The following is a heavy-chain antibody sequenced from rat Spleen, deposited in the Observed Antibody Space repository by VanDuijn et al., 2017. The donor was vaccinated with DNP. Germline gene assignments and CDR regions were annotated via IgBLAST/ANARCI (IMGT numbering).Heavy chain of an antibody. D-gene: IGHD1-4*01. J-gene: IGHJ2*01. CDR2: LSYDGSST. V-gene: IGHV5-7*01. CDR1: GFTFSDHN. CDR3: AGRPPPTRGPFDY. Sequence: EVQLVESGGGLVQPGRSLILSCTASGFTFSDHNMAWVRQAPKKGLEWVATLSYDGSSTYYRDSVKGRFIISRKNAKSTLYLQMDSLRSDDTATYYCAGRPPPTRGPFDYWGQGVMVTVSS.